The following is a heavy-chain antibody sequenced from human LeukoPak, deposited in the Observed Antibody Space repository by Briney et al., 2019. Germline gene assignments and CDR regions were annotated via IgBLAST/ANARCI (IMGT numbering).Heavy chain of an antibody. CDR3: AKDMRRGFITGSSFDY. CDR2: ISGSGGST. J-gene: IGHJ4*02. V-gene: IGHV3-23*01. Sequence: GGSLRLSCVASGFTFSSYAMSWVRQAPGKGLEWVSAISGSGGSTYYADSVKGRFTISRDNSKNTLYLQMNSLRAEDTAVYYCAKDMRRGFITGSSFDYWGQGTLVTVSS. D-gene: IGHD3-10*01. CDR1: GFTFSSYA.